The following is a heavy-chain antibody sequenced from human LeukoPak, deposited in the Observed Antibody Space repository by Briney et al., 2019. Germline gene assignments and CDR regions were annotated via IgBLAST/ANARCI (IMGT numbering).Heavy chain of an antibody. Sequence: SETLSLTCAVYGGSFSGYYWSWIRQPPGKGLGWIGEINHSGSTNYNPSLKSRVTISVDTSKNQFSPKLSSVTAADTAVYYCAREGGSGIANWFDPWGQGTLVTVSS. CDR3: AREGGSGIANWFDP. V-gene: IGHV4-34*01. D-gene: IGHD3-10*01. CDR2: INHSGST. J-gene: IGHJ5*02. CDR1: GGSFSGYY.